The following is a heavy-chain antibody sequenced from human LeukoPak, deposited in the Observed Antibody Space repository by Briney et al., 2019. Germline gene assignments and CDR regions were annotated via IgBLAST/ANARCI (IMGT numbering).Heavy chain of an antibody. CDR1: GYTFTGYY. V-gene: IGHV1-2*02. CDR2: INPNSGGT. J-gene: IGHJ6*02. D-gene: IGHD6-6*01. Sequence: GASVKVSCKASGYTFTGYYMHWVRQAPGQGLEWMGWINPNSGGTNFAQKFQDRVTLTRDTSISTAYMELSRLRSDDTAVYYCARGRLVGYYYGMDVWGQGTTVTVSS. CDR3: ARGRLVGYYYGMDV.